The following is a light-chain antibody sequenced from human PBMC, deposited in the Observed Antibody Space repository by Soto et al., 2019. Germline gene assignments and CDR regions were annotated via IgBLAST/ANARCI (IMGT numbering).Light chain of an antibody. CDR3: QQYGSSSST. J-gene: IGKJ4*01. CDR2: GAS. V-gene: IGKV3-20*01. Sequence: TVLTQSPGTLSLSAGERATLSCRASLSVSSNYVAWYQQKPGQAPRLLIYGASSRATGIPDRFSGSGSGTDFTLTISRLEPEDFAVYYCQQYGSSSSTFGGGTKVDIK. CDR1: LSVSSNY.